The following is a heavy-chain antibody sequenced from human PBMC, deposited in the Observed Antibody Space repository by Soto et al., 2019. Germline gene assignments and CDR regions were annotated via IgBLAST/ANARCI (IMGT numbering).Heavy chain of an antibody. V-gene: IGHV3-53*01. D-gene: IGHD6-6*01. CDR3: ARQLREYNRSSRYYHYNGMDV. J-gene: IGHJ6*02. CDR2: IYSGGST. CDR1: GFTVSNNY. Sequence: PGGSLRLSCVASGFTVSNNYMSWVRQAPGKGLEWVSVIYSGGSTYHADSVKGRFTISRDISKNTLYLQMNSLRVEDTAVYYCARQLREYNRSSRYYHYNGMDVWGHGTTVTDSS.